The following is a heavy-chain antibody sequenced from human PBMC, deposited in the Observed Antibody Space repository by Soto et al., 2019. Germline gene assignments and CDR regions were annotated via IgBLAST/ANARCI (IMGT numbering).Heavy chain of an antibody. V-gene: IGHV1-18*04. Sequence: AASVKVSCKASGYTFTSYGISWVRQAPGQGLEWMGWISAYNGNTNYAQKLQGRVTMTTDTSTSTAYMELRSLRSDDTAVYYCARALMYYDFWSGYKYYYGMDVWGQGTTVTVSS. CDR3: ARALMYYDFWSGYKYYYGMDV. CDR2: ISAYNGNT. CDR1: GYTFTSYG. D-gene: IGHD3-3*01. J-gene: IGHJ6*02.